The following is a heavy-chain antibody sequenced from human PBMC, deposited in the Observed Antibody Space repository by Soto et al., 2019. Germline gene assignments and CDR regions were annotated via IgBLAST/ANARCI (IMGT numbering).Heavy chain of an antibody. Sequence: ASVKVSCKASGYTFTSYYMHWVRQAPGQGLEWMGIINPSGGSTSYAQKFQGRVTMTRDTSTSTVYMELSSLRSEDTAVYYCARDVGFLESPGGMDVWGQGTTVTVSS. D-gene: IGHD3-3*01. V-gene: IGHV1-46*01. CDR3: ARDVGFLESPGGMDV. CDR2: INPSGGST. CDR1: GYTFTSYY. J-gene: IGHJ6*02.